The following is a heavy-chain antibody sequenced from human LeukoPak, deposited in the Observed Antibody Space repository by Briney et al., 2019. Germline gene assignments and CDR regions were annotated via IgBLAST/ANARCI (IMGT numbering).Heavy chain of an antibody. CDR2: FDPEDGET. J-gene: IGHJ4*02. V-gene: IGHV1-24*01. Sequence: ASVKVSCKVSGYTLTELSMHWVRQAPGKGLEWMGGFDPEDGETIYAQKFQGRVTMTEDTSTDTAYMELSSLRSEDTAVYYCVRDFSGYWTFDYWGQGTLVTVSS. CDR1: GYTLTELS. CDR3: VRDFSGYWTFDY. D-gene: IGHD3-22*01.